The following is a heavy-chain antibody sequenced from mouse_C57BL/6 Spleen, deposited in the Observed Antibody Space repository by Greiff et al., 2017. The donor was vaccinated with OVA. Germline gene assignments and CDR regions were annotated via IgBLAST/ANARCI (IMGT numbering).Heavy chain of an antibody. D-gene: IGHD2-4*01. J-gene: IGHJ4*01. Sequence: VQLQQSGAELARPGASVKLSCKASGYTFTSYGISWVKQRTGQGLEWIGEIYPRSGNTYYNEKFKGKATLTADKSSSTAYMELRSLTSEDSAVYFCARSSYDYDGYYYAMDYWGQGTSVTVSS. CDR3: ARSSYDYDGYYYAMDY. V-gene: IGHV1-81*01. CDR1: GYTFTSYG. CDR2: IYPRSGNT.